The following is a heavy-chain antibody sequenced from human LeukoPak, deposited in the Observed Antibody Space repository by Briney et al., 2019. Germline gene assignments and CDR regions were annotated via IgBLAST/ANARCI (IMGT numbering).Heavy chain of an antibody. Sequence: ASVKVSCKASGYTFTSYDINWVRQATGQGLEWMGWMNPNSGNTGYAQKFQGRVTITRNTSISTAYMELSSLRSEDTAVYYCARGKAARTSPVFDPWGQGTLVTVSS. D-gene: IGHD6-6*01. J-gene: IGHJ5*02. CDR3: ARGKAARTSPVFDP. V-gene: IGHV1-8*01. CDR1: GYTFTSYD. CDR2: MNPNSGNT.